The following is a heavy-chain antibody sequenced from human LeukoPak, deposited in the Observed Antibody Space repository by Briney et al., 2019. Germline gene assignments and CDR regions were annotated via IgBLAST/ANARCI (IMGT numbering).Heavy chain of an antibody. CDR3: ARSTPEDIVVVPAAIPGYFQH. J-gene: IGHJ1*01. CDR2: ISSSGSTK. V-gene: IGHV3-11*01. Sequence: GGSLRLYCADSGFTFSDYYMSWIRQAPGKGLEWVSYISSSGSTKYYADSVKGRFTISRDNAKNSLYLQMNSLRAEDTAVYYCARSTPEDIVVVPAAIPGYFQHWGQGTLVTVSS. CDR1: GFTFSDYY. D-gene: IGHD2-2*02.